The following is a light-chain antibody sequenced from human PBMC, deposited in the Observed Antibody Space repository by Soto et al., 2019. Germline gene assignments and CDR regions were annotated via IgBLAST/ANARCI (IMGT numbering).Light chain of an antibody. CDR2: INK. CDR3: QTYDISLSGSYV. V-gene: IGLV1-40*01. J-gene: IGLJ1*01. CDR1: SSNIGAGSD. Sequence: QSALAQPPSVSGAPGQTVTISFTGTSSNIGAGSDVHWYQQLPGAAPKLLSYINKNRPSGVPDRFSGSKSGYSAYLAITGLKAEDEADYYCQTYDISLSGSYVFGTGTKVTVL.